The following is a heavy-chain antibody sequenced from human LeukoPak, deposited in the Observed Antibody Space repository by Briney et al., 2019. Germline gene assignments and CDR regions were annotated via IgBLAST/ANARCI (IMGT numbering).Heavy chain of an antibody. CDR1: GGTFSSYA. CDR3: ARGSRGIYCSGGSCYSGSWFDP. J-gene: IGHJ5*02. Sequence: ASVKVSCKASGGTFSSYAISWVRQAPGQGLEWMGGIIPIFGTANYAQKFQGRVTITADESTSTAYMELSSLRSEDTAVYYCARGSRGIYCSGGSCYSGSWFDPWGQGTLVTVSS. V-gene: IGHV1-69*13. D-gene: IGHD2-15*01. CDR2: IIPIFGTA.